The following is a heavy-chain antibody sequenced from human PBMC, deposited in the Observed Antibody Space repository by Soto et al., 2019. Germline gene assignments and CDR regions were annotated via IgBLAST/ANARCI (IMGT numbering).Heavy chain of an antibody. V-gene: IGHV3-64D*06. CDR2: LSSNGIGT. J-gene: IGHJ6*02. Sequence: PGGSLRLSCSGSGFTVSSFGMHWVRQAPGKGLEHVSTLSSNGIGTYYADSVKGRFTFSRDTSKNTLYLQMSSLRTEDTAVYCCVKDMGQAAVGIRYPYGLDVWGLGTTVTVSS. CDR1: GFTVSSFG. CDR3: VKDMGQAAVGIRYPYGLDV. D-gene: IGHD6-13*01.